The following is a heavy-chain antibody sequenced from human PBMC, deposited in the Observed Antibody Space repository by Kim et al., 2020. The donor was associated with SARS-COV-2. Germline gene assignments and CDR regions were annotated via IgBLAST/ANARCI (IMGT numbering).Heavy chain of an antibody. Sequence: SETLSLTCTVSGGSISSSSYYWGWIRQPPGKGLEWIGSIYYSGSTYYNPSLKSRVTISVDTSKNQFSLKLSSVTAADTAVYYCARPFYWGSGTLPGENWGQGTLVTVSS. CDR3: ARPFYWGSGTLPGEN. CDR1: GGSISSSSYY. J-gene: IGHJ4*02. V-gene: IGHV4-39*01. CDR2: IYYSGST. D-gene: IGHD6-19*01.